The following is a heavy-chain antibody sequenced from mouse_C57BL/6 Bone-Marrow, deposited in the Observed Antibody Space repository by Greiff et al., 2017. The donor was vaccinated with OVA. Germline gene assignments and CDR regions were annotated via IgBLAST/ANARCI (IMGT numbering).Heavy chain of an antibody. CDR2: IDPANGNT. V-gene: IGHV14-3*01. CDR1: GFNIKNTY. J-gene: IGHJ1*03. D-gene: IGHD1-1*01. CDR3: ARTIITTVVARNWYFDV. Sequence: VQLQQSVAELVRPGASVKLSCTASGFNIKNTYMHWVKQRPEQGLEWIGRIDPANGNTKYAPKFQGKATISADTSSNTAYLQLSSLTSEDTAIYYCARTIITTVVARNWYFDVWGTGTTVTVSS.